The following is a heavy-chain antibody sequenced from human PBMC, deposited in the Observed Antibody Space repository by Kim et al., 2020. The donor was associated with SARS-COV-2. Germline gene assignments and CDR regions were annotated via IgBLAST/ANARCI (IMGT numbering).Heavy chain of an antibody. V-gene: IGHV1-18*01. Sequence: ASVKVSCKASGYTFSNYGISWVRLAPGQGLEWMGWISGSNGATKYAQKFQGRVTMTTDTSADTANMELRSLRSDDTALYYCARAHYSTNSPFFYWGQGTLVTVSS. J-gene: IGHJ4*02. CDR2: ISGSNGAT. CDR1: GYTFSNYG. CDR3: ARAHYSTNSPFFY. D-gene: IGHD2-8*01.